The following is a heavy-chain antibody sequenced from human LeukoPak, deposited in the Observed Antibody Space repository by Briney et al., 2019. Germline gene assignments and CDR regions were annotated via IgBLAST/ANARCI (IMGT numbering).Heavy chain of an antibody. CDR3: ARGSIYDFWSGYYPFDY. CDR1: GGSISSYY. CDR2: IYYSGST. V-gene: IGHV4-59*01. J-gene: IGHJ4*02. D-gene: IGHD3-3*01. Sequence: SETLSLTCTVSGGSISSYYWSWIRQPPGKGLEWIGYIYYSGSTNYNPSLKSRVTISVDTSKNQFSLKLSSVTAADTAVYYCARGSIYDFWSGYYPFDYWGQGTLVTVSS.